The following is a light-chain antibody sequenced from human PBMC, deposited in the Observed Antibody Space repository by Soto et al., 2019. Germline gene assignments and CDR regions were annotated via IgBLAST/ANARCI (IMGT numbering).Light chain of an antibody. CDR3: QQRSNWPPAWT. Sequence: EIVLTQSPAPLSLSPGARATLSCRASQSVSSYLAWYHQKPGQAPRLLIYDASNRATGIPARFSGSGSGTDYTLTISSLQPGDFAVYYCQQRSNWPPAWTFGQGTKVEIK. CDR1: QSVSSY. V-gene: IGKV3-11*01. J-gene: IGKJ1*01. CDR2: DAS.